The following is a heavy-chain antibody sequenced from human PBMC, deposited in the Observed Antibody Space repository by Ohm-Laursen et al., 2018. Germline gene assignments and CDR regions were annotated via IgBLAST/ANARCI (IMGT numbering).Heavy chain of an antibody. CDR2: ISYDGSNK. Sequence: SLRLSCAASGFTFSSYGMHWVRQAPGKGLEWVAVISYDGSNKYYADSVKGRFTISRDNSKNTLYLQMNSLRAEDTAVYYCAKDPADYYDSSGYPDYWGQGTLVTVSS. V-gene: IGHV3-30*18. D-gene: IGHD3-22*01. CDR3: AKDPADYYDSSGYPDY. CDR1: GFTFSSYG. J-gene: IGHJ4*02.